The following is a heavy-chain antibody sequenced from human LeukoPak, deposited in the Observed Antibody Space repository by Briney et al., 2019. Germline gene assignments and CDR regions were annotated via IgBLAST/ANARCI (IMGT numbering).Heavy chain of an antibody. V-gene: IGHV4-59*08. CDR3: ARQAPLRYSYGLGGLGWFDP. CDR2: IYYSGST. D-gene: IGHD5-18*01. Sequence: SETLSLTCTVSGGSISSYYWSWIRQPPGKGLEWIGYIYYSGSTNYNPSLKSRVTISVDTSKDQFSLKLSSVTAADTAVYYCARQAPLRYSYGLGGLGWFDPWGQGTLVTVSS. J-gene: IGHJ5*02. CDR1: GGSISSYY.